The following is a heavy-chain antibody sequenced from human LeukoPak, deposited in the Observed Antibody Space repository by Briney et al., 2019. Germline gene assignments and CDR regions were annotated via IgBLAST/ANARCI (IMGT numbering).Heavy chain of an antibody. Sequence: GGSLRLSCAASGFTFDDYAMPWVRQAPGKGLEWVSGISWNSGSIGYADSVKGRFTISRDNAKNSLYLQMNSLRAEDTALYYCAKGSSGWYYFDYWGQGTLVTVSS. CDR3: AKGSSGWYYFDY. CDR2: ISWNSGSI. J-gene: IGHJ4*02. CDR1: GFTFDDYA. V-gene: IGHV3-9*01. D-gene: IGHD6-19*01.